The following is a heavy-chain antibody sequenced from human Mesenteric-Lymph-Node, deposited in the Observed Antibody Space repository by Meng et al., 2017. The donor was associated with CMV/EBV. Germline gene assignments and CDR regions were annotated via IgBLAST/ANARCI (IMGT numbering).Heavy chain of an antibody. Sequence: HLQESGPGLVNPSQTLSLSCIVSGDSISNSTYYWTWIRQPPGKGLEWIGSVHHSGTTYYNPSLKGRLTISVDTSANLFSLRLTTVTAADTATYYCARRGNYDSDYSEYWGQGTLVTVSS. D-gene: IGHD3-22*01. CDR1: GDSISNSTYY. V-gene: IGHV4-39*01. J-gene: IGHJ4*02. CDR3: ARRGNYDSDYSEY. CDR2: VHHSGTT.